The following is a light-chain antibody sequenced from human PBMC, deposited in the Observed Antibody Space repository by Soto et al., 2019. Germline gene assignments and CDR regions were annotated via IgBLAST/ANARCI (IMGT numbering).Light chain of an antibody. CDR1: QSVSSY. CDR2: GAS. Sequence: EKVMTQSPATLSMSPGERATLSCRASQSVSSYLAWYQQKPGQAPRLLIYGASTRATGIPARFSGSGSGTEFPLTIISLQSEDFAVYYCQQYNNWPSWTFGQGTKVEIK. CDR3: QQYNNWPSWT. V-gene: IGKV3-15*01. J-gene: IGKJ1*01.